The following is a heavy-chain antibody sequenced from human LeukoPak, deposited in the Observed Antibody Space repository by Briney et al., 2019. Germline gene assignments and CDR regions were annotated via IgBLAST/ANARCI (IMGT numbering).Heavy chain of an antibody. CDR2: INPNSGGT. D-gene: IGHD6-6*01. Sequence: ASVKVSCKASGYTFTGYYMHWVRQAPGQGLEWMGWINPNSGGTNYAQKFQGRVTMTRDTSISTAYMELSRLRSDDTAVYYCARGPEEYSSSSPTYYMDVWGKGTTVTVSS. CDR3: ARGPEEYSSSSPTYYMDV. V-gene: IGHV1-2*02. CDR1: GYTFTGYY. J-gene: IGHJ6*03.